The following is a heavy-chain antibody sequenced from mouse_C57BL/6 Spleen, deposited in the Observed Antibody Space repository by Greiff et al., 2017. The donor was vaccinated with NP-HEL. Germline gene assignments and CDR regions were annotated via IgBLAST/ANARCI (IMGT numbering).Heavy chain of an antibody. CDR2: INPNNGGT. CDR3: ARWGKGGYFDV. V-gene: IGHV1-26*01. CDR1: GYTFTDYY. Sequence: EVQLQQSGPELVKPGASVKISCKASGYTFTDYYMNWVKQSHGKSLEWIGDINPNNGGTSYNQKFKGKATLTVDKSSSTAYMELRSLTSEDSAVYYCARWGKGGYFDVWGTGTTVTVSS. J-gene: IGHJ1*03.